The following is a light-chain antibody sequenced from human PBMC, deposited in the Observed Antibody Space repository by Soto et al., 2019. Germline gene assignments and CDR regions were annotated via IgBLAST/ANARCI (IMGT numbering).Light chain of an antibody. V-gene: IGLV2-14*01. J-gene: IGLJ1*01. Sequence: QSALTQPASVSGSPGQSITISCTGTSSDVGGYNYVSWYQQHPGKAPKLMIYDVSNRPSGVSNRFSGSKSGNTASLNISGLQAEHEADYYCSSYTSSSTLLYVFGTGTKVTVL. CDR2: DVS. CDR1: SSDVGGYNY. CDR3: SSYTSSSTLLYV.